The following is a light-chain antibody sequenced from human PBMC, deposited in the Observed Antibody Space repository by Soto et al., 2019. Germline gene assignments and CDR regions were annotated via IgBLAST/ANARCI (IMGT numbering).Light chain of an antibody. Sequence: DLQMTQSASSLPASVGDTVTISCQASQDISKYLNWFQQKPGKAPKLLIYDVFNVETGVTSRFSGRGSGTDFTLIISNLQPEDFATYYCQQYDQLPITFGGGTKVDI. CDR2: DVF. CDR3: QQYDQLPIT. CDR1: QDISKY. J-gene: IGKJ4*01. V-gene: IGKV1-33*01.